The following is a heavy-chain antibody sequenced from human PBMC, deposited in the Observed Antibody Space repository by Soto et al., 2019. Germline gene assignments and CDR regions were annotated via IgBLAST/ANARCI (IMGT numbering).Heavy chain of an antibody. V-gene: IGHV1-3*01. CDR1: GYTFTSYA. CDR3: ARDTESNRYND. Sequence: ASVKVSCKASGYTFTSYAMHWVRQAPGQRLEWVGWIRPDNGNRKSAQRLQGRVTLTTDTSASTAYMELRSLTSDDTAMYYCARDTESNRYNDWGQGTLVTVSS. D-gene: IGHD1-20*01. CDR2: IRPDNGNR. J-gene: IGHJ1*01.